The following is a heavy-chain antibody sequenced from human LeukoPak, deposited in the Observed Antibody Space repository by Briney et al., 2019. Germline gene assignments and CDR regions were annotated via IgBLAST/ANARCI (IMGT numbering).Heavy chain of an antibody. CDR3: ARGWSTSSPYYYYYMDV. CDR1: GFTFSSYW. D-gene: IGHD6-6*01. V-gene: IGHV3-74*01. Sequence: PGGSLRLSCAASGFTFSSYWMEWVRQAPGKRLVWVSRINSDGSTTSYADSVKGRFTISRYNAKNTLYLQMNSLRAEDTAVYYCARGWSTSSPYYYYYMDVWGKGTTVTVSS. J-gene: IGHJ6*03. CDR2: INSDGSTT.